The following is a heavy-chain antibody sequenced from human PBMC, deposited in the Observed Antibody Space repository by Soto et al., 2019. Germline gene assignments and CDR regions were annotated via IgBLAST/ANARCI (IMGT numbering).Heavy chain of an antibody. V-gene: IGHV3-23*01. CDR2: IGSSGGTI. Sequence: VQLLESGGGLVQPGGSLRLSCVASGISFTTYAMTWVRLAPGKGLEWVSGIGSSGGTIYYADSVKDRFTISRDISKNTVYLQMNSLRAEDTAVYYCAKMSTSSWYIDYFDFWGPGTLVTVSS. D-gene: IGHD6-13*01. CDR3: AKMSTSSWYIDYFDF. J-gene: IGHJ4*02. CDR1: GISFTTYA.